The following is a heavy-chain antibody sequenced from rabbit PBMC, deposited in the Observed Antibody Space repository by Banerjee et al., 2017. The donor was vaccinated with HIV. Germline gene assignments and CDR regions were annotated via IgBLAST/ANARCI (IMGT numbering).Heavy chain of an antibody. CDR3: ARSVGSSYYYGMDL. CDR2: INTSSGNT. D-gene: IGHD8-1*01. V-gene: IGHV1S40*01. Sequence: QSLEESGGDLVKPGASLTLTCTASGFSFSSSNWICWVRQAPGKGLEWIGCINTSSGNTVYATWAKGRFTISKTSWTTVTLQMTSLTAADTATYFCARSVGSSYYYGMDLWGQGTLVTVS. J-gene: IGHJ6*01. CDR1: GFSFSSSNW.